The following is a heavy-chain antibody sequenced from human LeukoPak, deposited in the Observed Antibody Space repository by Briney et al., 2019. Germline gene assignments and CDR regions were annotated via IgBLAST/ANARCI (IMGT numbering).Heavy chain of an antibody. D-gene: IGHD5-18*01. CDR2: INPSGGST. V-gene: IGHV1-46*01. CDR3: ARDPAAHTAMVPFDY. Sequence: ASVKVSCKASGYTFTSYYMHWVRQAPGQGLEWMGIINPSGGSTSYAQKFQGRVTMTRDTSTSTVYMELSSLRSEDTAVYYCARDPAAHTAMVPFDYWGQGTLVTVSS. CDR1: GYTFTSYY. J-gene: IGHJ4*02.